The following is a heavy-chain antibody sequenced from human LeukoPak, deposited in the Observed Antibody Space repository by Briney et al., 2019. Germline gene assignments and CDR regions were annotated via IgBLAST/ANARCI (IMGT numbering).Heavy chain of an antibody. CDR1: GGSIRSTSYY. CDR2: IYYSGST. Sequence: SETLSLTCTVSGGSIRSTSYYWGWIRQPPGKGLEWIGSIYYSGSTYYNPSLKSRVTISVDTSKNQFSLKLSSVTAADTAVYYCGRLFYDFWSGHYNYYMDVWGKGTTVTVSS. CDR3: GRLFYDFWSGHYNYYMDV. D-gene: IGHD3-3*01. V-gene: IGHV4-39*01. J-gene: IGHJ6*03.